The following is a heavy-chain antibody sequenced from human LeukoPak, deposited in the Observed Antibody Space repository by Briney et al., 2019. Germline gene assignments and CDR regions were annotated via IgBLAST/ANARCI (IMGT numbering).Heavy chain of an antibody. CDR1: GFTFNSYW. CDR3: VRDFNPAGYSSGWATCAY. J-gene: IGHJ4*02. Sequence: GGSLRLSCAASGFTFNSYWMNWVRQAPGKGLEWVANTKQDGSGTFYVDSVKDRFTISRDNAKNSLYLQMNSLRAEDTAVYYCVRDFNPAGYSSGWATCAYWGQGTLVTVSS. CDR2: TKQDGSGT. V-gene: IGHV3-7*05. D-gene: IGHD6-19*01.